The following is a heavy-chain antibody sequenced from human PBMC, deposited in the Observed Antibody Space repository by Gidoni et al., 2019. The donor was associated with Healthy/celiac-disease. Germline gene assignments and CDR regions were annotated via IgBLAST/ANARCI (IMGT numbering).Heavy chain of an antibody. Sequence: QVQLVQSGAEVKKPGSSVKVSCKASGGPFSSYAISWVRQAPGQGLEWMGGIIPIFGTANYAQKFQGRVTITADESTSTAYMELSSLRSEDTAVYYCAIRKYSSSWYGNDYWGQGTLVTVSS. CDR2: IIPIFGTA. CDR1: GGPFSSYA. J-gene: IGHJ4*02. CDR3: AIRKYSSSWYGNDY. D-gene: IGHD6-13*01. V-gene: IGHV1-69*01.